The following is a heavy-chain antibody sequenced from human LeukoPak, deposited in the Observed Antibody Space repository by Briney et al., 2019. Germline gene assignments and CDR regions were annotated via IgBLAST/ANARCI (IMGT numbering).Heavy chain of an antibody. J-gene: IGHJ3*02. CDR3: ASYKGKDAFDI. V-gene: IGHV4-61*02. Sequence: SQTLSLTYTVSGGSISSGSYYWSWIRQPAEKRLEWIGRIYTSGSTHYNPSLKSRVTISVDTSKNQFSLKLSSVTAADTAVYYCASYKGKDAFDIWGQGTMVTVSS. D-gene: IGHD3-10*01. CDR1: GGSISSGSYY. CDR2: IYTSGST.